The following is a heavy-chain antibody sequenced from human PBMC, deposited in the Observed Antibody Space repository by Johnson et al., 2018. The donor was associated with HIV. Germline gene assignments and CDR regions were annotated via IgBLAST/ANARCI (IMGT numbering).Heavy chain of an antibody. CDR1: GFTFDDYA. V-gene: IGHV3-9*01. D-gene: IGHD2-8*01. Sequence: VQLLESGGGLVQPGRSLRLSCAASGFTFDDYAMHWVRLAPGKGLEWVSGISWNSGSIDYAESVKGRFTISRDNAKDSLFLQMNSLRAEETALYYCVKDIWQYMYGAFDIWGQGTMVTVSS. CDR3: VKDIWQYMYGAFDI. J-gene: IGHJ3*02. CDR2: ISWNSGSI.